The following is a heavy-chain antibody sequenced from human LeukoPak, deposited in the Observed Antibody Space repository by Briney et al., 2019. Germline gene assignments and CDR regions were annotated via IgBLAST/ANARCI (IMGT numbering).Heavy chain of an antibody. CDR1: GGSFSGYY. CDR2: INHTVST. Sequence: SETLSLTCAVYGGSFSGYYWSWIPRPPGKGLEGIGEINHTVSTNYNPSLTSRVTISVDASTKQFTLKLGSVTAADSAVYYCARSRQERLVWGYWGQGTMVTVSS. CDR3: ARSRQERLVWGY. J-gene: IGHJ4*02. V-gene: IGHV4-34*01. D-gene: IGHD2-21*01.